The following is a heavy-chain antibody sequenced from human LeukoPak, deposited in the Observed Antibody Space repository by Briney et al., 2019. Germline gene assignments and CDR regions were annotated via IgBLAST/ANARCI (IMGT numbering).Heavy chain of an antibody. CDR2: IHYSGST. J-gene: IGHJ4*02. D-gene: IGHD1-26*01. Sequence: SETLSLTCTVSGGSISSHFWSWIRQPPGKGLEWIGYIHYSGSTNDNPSLKSRVTISVDTSKNQFSLKLSSVTAADTAVYYCARDGYSGSSLFDYWGQGTLVTVSS. CDR1: GGSISSHF. CDR3: ARDGYSGSSLFDY. V-gene: IGHV4-59*11.